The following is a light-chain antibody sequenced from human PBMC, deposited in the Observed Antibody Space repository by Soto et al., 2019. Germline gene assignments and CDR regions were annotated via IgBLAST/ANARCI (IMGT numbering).Light chain of an antibody. CDR3: QQRSNWPPIT. CDR2: DAS. J-gene: IGKJ5*01. Sequence: EVFLTQSPDALSLSPGERATLSCRAGQSVTNYIAWYQQRPGQAPRLLIYDASNRATGIPARFSGSGSGTDFTLTISSLEPEDFAVYYCQQRSNWPPITFGQGTRLEIK. V-gene: IGKV3-11*01. CDR1: QSVTNY.